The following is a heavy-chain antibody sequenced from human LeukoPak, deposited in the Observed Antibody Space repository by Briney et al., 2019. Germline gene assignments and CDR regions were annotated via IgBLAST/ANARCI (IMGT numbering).Heavy chain of an antibody. CDR3: VSGEWPQNY. Sequence: GGSLRLSCVAYGFSVSNKYMSWVRQAPGRGLEWVSLIYIGGNTYYAGSVKGRFTVSRDSAENTLFLQMNSLRAEDTATYYCVSGEWPQNYWGQGTLVIVSS. V-gene: IGHV3-53*01. J-gene: IGHJ4*02. CDR2: IYIGGNT. CDR1: GFSVSNKY. D-gene: IGHD3-10*01.